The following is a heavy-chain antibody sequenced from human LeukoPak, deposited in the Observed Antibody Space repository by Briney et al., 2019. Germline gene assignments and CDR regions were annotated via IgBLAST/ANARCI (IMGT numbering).Heavy chain of an antibody. J-gene: IGHJ4*02. D-gene: IGHD3-22*01. V-gene: IGHV1-18*01. CDR2: ISAYNGNT. Sequence: ASVKVSCKASGYTFTSYGIGWVRQAPGQGLEWMGWISAYNGNTNYAQKLQGRVTMTTDTSTSTAYMELRSLRSDDTAVYYCARGPTKYYYDSSGYPRDYWGQGTLVTVSS. CDR1: GYTFTSYG. CDR3: ARGPTKYYYDSSGYPRDY.